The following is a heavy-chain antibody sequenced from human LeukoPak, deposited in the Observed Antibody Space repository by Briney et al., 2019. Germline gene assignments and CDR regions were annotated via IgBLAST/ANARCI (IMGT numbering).Heavy chain of an antibody. V-gene: IGHV1-46*01. CDR1: GYTFTSYY. D-gene: IGHD1-1*01. Sequence: ASVKVSCKASGYTFTSYYMHWVRQAPGQGLEWMGISNPSGGSTTYAQKFQGRVTMTRDTSTSTLNMGLSSLRSEDTAVYYCARGLWHLDHQILDIWGQGTMVTVSP. CDR2: SNPSGGST. J-gene: IGHJ3*02. CDR3: ARGLWHLDHQILDI.